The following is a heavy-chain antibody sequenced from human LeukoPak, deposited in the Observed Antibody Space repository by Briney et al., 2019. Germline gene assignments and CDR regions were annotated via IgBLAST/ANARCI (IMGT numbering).Heavy chain of an antibody. V-gene: IGHV1-18*01. CDR2: ISAYNGNT. Sequence: ASVKVSCKASGYTFTSYGISWVRQAPGQGLEWMGWISAYNGNTNYAQKLQGRVTMTTDTSTSTAYMELRSLRSDDTAVYCCARTAMVRGVIINGDDAFDIWGQGTMVTVSS. D-gene: IGHD3-10*01. CDR1: GYTFTSYG. J-gene: IGHJ3*02. CDR3: ARTAMVRGVIINGDDAFDI.